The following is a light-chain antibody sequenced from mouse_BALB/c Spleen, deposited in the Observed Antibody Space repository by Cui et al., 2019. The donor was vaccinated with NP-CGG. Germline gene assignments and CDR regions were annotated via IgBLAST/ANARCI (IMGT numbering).Light chain of an antibody. Sequence: QAVVKQSAALTTSPGETVTLTCRSSTGAVTTSNYANWVQEKPDHLFTGLIGGTNNRIPGVPARFSGSLIGDKAALTITGAQTEDEAIYFCALWYSNHWVFGGGTKLTVL. V-gene: IGLV1*01. CDR3: ALWYSNHWV. CDR2: GTN. J-gene: IGLJ1*01. CDR1: TGAVTTSNY.